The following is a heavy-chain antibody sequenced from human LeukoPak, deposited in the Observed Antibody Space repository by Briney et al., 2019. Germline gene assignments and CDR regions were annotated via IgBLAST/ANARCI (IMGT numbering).Heavy chain of an antibody. J-gene: IGHJ4*02. CDR2: IIYSGNT. V-gene: IGHV4-39*01. CDR1: GGSISSDSYY. Sequence: SETLSLTCTVSGGSISSDSYYWAWIRQPPGKGLEWIASIIYSGNTYYTPSLKSRVTISVDTSKYQFSLKLSSVTAADTAVHYCARQGIPAAGRTFDFWGQGTLVTVSS. D-gene: IGHD6-13*01. CDR3: ARQGIPAAGRTFDF.